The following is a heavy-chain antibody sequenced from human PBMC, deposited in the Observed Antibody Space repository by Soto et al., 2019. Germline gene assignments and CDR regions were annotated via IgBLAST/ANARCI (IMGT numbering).Heavy chain of an antibody. CDR1: GGSISSGANY. Sequence: SETLSLTCTVSGGSISSGANYWSWVRQGPGKGLEWIGNIYYSGSAYYNPSLKSRLTMSVDTSKNSFSLKLTSVTAADTAVYYCARDMHAGFTHYFDPWGQGTLVTVSS. J-gene: IGHJ5*02. V-gene: IGHV4-31*03. CDR2: IYYSGSA. D-gene: IGHD1-26*01. CDR3: ARDMHAGFTHYFDP.